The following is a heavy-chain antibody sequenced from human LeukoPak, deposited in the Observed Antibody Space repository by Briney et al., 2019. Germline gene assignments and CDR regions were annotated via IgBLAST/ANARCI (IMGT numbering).Heavy chain of an antibody. CDR1: GGSFSGYY. Sequence: SETLSLTCAVYGGSFSGYYWSWIRQPPGKGLEWIGEINHSGSTNYNPSLKSRVTISVDTSKNQFSLKLSSVTAADTAVYYCARHRPGSYYFWFDPWGQGTLVTVSS. CDR2: INHSGST. J-gene: IGHJ5*02. D-gene: IGHD3-10*01. V-gene: IGHV4-34*01. CDR3: ARHRPGSYYFWFDP.